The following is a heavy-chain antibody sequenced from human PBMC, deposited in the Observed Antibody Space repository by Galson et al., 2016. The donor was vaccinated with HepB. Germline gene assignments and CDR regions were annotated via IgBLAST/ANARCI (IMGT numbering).Heavy chain of an antibody. Sequence: SVKVSCKASGYTFTSYAIHWVRQAPGQRLEWMGWINAGNGNRKYSQKFQGRVTITRDTSASTAYMELSSLRSEDSAVYYCARDPYGSGSYCPPDYWGQGTLVTVSS. D-gene: IGHD3-10*01. V-gene: IGHV1-3*01. J-gene: IGHJ4*02. CDR1: GYTFTSYA. CDR2: INAGNGNR. CDR3: ARDPYGSGSYCPPDY.